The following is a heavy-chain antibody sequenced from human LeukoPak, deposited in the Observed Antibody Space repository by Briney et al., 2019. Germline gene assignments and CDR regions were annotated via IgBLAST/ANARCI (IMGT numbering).Heavy chain of an antibody. CDR2: IRGSGSST. Sequence: GGSLRLSCAASGFTFSNYAMSWVRQAPGKGLEWVSSIRGSGSSTYFADSVKGRFTISRDNAKNSLYLQMNSLRAEDTAVYYCARSPTGVVSLHVWGQGTLVTVSS. CDR3: ARSPTGVVSLHV. CDR1: GFTFSNYA. J-gene: IGHJ4*02. D-gene: IGHD3-3*01. V-gene: IGHV3-23*01.